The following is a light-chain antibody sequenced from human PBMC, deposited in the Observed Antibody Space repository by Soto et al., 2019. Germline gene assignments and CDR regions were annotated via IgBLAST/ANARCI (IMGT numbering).Light chain of an antibody. V-gene: IGLV2-11*01. Sequence: QSALTQPRSVSGSPGQSVTISCTGTSSDVGGYDHVSWYQLHPGKAPKFMIYDVTKRPSGVPDRFSGSKSGNTASLTISGLQAEDEADYYCCSYAGSYTYLFGTGTKLTVL. CDR3: CSYAGSYTYL. CDR1: SSDVGGYDH. J-gene: IGLJ1*01. CDR2: DVT.